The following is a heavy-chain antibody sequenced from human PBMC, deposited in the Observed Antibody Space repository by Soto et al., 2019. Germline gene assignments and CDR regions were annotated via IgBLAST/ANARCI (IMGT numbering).Heavy chain of an antibody. V-gene: IGHV1-8*01. CDR1: GHTFTSYD. CDR2: MNPSTGNS. Sequence: ASVKVSCKASGHTFTSYDIYWVRQATGQGLEWMGWMNPSTGNSGYAQKFQGRVTMTSGTSISTAHMELSSLRSEDTAVYYCARRAETNGWNGFGADKYYFDFWGQGTLVTVS. D-gene: IGHD1-1*01. J-gene: IGHJ4*02. CDR3: ARRAETNGWNGFGADKYYFDF.